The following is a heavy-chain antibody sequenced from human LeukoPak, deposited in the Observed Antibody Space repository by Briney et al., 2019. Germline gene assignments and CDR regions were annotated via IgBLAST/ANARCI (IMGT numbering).Heavy chain of an antibody. V-gene: IGHV3-30-3*01. D-gene: IGHD3-10*01. J-gene: IGHJ4*02. CDR3: AREGQGWFGESNGRFDY. Sequence: SGGSLRLSCAASGFTFSSYAMHWVRQAPGKGLEWVAVISYDGSNKYYADSVKGRFTISRDNSKNTLYLQMNSLRAEDTAVYYCAREGQGWFGESNGRFDYWGQGTLVTVSS. CDR2: ISYDGSNK. CDR1: GFTFSSYA.